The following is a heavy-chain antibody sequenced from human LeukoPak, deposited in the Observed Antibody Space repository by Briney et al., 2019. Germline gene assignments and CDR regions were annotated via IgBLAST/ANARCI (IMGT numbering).Heavy chain of an antibody. V-gene: IGHV3-23*01. CDR2: ITTGGGST. D-gene: IGHD3-16*01. CDR1: GFTFTNYA. Sequence: GGSLRLSCAASGFTFTNYAMSWVRQAPGKGLEWVSAITTGGGSTYYADFVRGRFTISRDNSKNTLYLQMSSLRAEDTAVYYCAKDGDWGQGTLVTVSS. J-gene: IGHJ4*02. CDR3: AKDGD.